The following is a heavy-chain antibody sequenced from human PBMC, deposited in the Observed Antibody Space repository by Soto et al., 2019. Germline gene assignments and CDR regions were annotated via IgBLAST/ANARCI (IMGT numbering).Heavy chain of an antibody. CDR3: VRDSHGDY. V-gene: IGHV3-74*01. CDR1: GFTFSNYW. CDR2: IDHDGTT. J-gene: IGHJ4*02. Sequence: EVQLVESGGGLVQPGGSLRLSCAGSGFTFSNYWMHWVRQAPGKVLEWGSRIDHDGTTDYADSVRGRFTISRDNAENTLYRQMNSLRTEDTAVYYCVRDSHGDYWGEGTLVTVSS.